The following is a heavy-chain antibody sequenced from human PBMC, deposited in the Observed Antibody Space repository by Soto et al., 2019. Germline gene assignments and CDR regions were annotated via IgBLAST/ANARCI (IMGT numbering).Heavy chain of an antibody. CDR1: GYPFTSYV. D-gene: IGHD4-17*01. CDR3: ARPLDYAMDFDY. J-gene: IGHJ4*02. Sequence: ASVKVSCKSSGYPFTSYVISWVRQAPGQGLEWMGWISAYNGNTNYAQKLQGRVTMTTDTSTSTAYMELRSLRSDDTAVYYCARPLDYAMDFDYWGQGTLVTVSS. CDR2: ISAYNGNT. V-gene: IGHV1-18*01.